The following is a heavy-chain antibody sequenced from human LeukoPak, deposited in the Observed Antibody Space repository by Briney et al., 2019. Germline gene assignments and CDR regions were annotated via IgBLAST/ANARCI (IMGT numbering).Heavy chain of an antibody. V-gene: IGHV4-39*01. CDR3: ARGSSGYCSSTSCPGFDP. Sequence: SETLSLTCTVSGGSISSSSYYWGWIRQPPGRGLEWIGSIYYSGSTYYNPSLKSRVTISVDTSKNQFSLKLSSVTAADTAVYYCARGSSGYCSSTSCPGFDPWGQGTLVTVSS. D-gene: IGHD2-2*01. CDR1: GGSISSSSYY. J-gene: IGHJ5*02. CDR2: IYYSGST.